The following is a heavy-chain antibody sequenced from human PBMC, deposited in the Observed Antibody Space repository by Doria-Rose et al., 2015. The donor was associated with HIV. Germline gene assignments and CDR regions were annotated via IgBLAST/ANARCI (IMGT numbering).Heavy chain of an antibody. D-gene: IGHD3-10*01. Sequence: QVQLQESGPGLVRPSQTLSLTCTVSGDSISSGDSFWSWIRQPPGKGPEWIGYISSSGTTYYYPSLRGRLTISLDASKNQFSLNPNSVTAADTAVYYCARARNYGFPHFFDLWGQGTLVTVSS. CDR1: GDSISSGDSF. J-gene: IGHJ4*02. CDR3: ARARNYGFPHFFDL. CDR2: ISSSGTT. V-gene: IGHV4-30-4*01.